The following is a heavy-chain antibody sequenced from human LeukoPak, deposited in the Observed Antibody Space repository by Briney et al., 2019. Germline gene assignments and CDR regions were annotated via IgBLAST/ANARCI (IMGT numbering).Heavy chain of an antibody. CDR2: IRSKAYGGTT. V-gene: IGHV3-49*04. D-gene: IGHD3-10*01. Sequence: GGSLRLSCAASGFTFSTYSMNWVRQAPGKGLEWVGFIRSKAYGGTTEYAASVKGRFTISRDDSKSIAYLQMNSLKTEDTAVYYCTRELSMVRGVTYTQYWGQGTLVTVSS. CDR1: GFTFSTYS. CDR3: TRELSMVRGVTYTQY. J-gene: IGHJ4*02.